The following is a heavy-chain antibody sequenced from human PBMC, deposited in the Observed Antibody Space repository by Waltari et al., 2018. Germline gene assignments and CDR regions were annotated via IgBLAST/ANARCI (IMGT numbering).Heavy chain of an antibody. CDR3: AREVPSAHYYHHYGMDV. Sequence: QVQLVESGGGLVKPGGSLRLSCAVSGITFRDYYMSWIRQAPGKGLEWVSHISGSGTYTNYADSLKGRFTSSRDNANNSLFLQMTRRRAEDTAVYYCAREVPSAHYYHHYGMDVRGQGTTVTVSS. V-gene: IGHV3-11*06. CDR2: ISGSGTYT. CDR1: GITFRDYY. D-gene: IGHD6-19*01. J-gene: IGHJ6*02.